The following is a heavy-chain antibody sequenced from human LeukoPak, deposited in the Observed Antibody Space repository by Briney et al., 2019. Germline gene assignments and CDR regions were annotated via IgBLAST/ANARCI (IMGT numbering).Heavy chain of an antibody. J-gene: IGHJ6*03. CDR2: IYYSGSS. Sequence: SETLSLTCTVSGGSINSYHWSWIRQPPGKGLEWIGYIYYSGSSNYNPSLKSRVTISVDTSKNQFSLKLSSVTAADTAVYYCARVPRSYYYYYYMDVWGKGTTVTVSS. CDR3: ARVPRSYYYYYYMDV. V-gene: IGHV4-59*01. CDR1: GGSINSYH.